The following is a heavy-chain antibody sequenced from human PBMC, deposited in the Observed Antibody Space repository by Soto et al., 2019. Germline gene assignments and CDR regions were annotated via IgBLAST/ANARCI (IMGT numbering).Heavy chain of an antibody. CDR1: GTSISSDF. D-gene: IGHD2-21*02. V-gene: IGHV4-59*03. Sequence: SETLSLTCRVSGTSISSDFRNWIRQPPGEGLELIGCIYDSGSTDYNPSLKSRVTISLDTSKKQFSLRLNSVTAADTAVYYCVSSRTAIYGDAFDVWGQGTMVTVSS. CDR2: IYDSGST. J-gene: IGHJ3*01. CDR3: VSSRTAIYGDAFDV.